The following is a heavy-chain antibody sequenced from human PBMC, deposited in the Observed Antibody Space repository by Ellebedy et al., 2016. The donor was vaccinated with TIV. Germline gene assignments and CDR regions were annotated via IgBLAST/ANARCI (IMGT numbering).Heavy chain of an antibody. Sequence: SETLSLXCTVSGYSISSGYYWGWIRQPPGKGLEWIGSIYHSGSTYYNPSLKSRVTISVDTSKNQFSLKLSSVTAADTAVYYCARGWYSGSLNWGQGTLVTVSS. CDR1: GYSISSGYY. V-gene: IGHV4-38-2*02. CDR3: ARGWYSGSLN. D-gene: IGHD1-26*01. CDR2: IYHSGST. J-gene: IGHJ1*01.